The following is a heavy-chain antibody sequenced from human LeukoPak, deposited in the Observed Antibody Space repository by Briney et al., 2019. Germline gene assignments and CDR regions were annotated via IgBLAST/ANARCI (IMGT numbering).Heavy chain of an antibody. V-gene: IGHV3-23*01. Sequence: GGCLRLSCAVSGFTFSSYAMSWVRQAPGKGLEWVSGISDSGGSTYYADSVKSRFTISRDNSKNTLYLQMNTLRAEDTAKYYCAKQNYDVLTGFDYWGQGTQVTVSS. J-gene: IGHJ4*02. CDR1: GFTFSSYA. D-gene: IGHD3-9*01. CDR3: AKQNYDVLTGFDY. CDR2: ISDSGGST.